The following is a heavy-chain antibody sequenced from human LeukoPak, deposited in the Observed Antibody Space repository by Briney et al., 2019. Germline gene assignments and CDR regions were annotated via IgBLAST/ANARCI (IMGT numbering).Heavy chain of an antibody. CDR3: ASLAAAGKWAVYYYMDV. Sequence: GESLKISCKGSGYSSTSYWIGWVRQMPGKGLEWMGIIYPGDSDTRYSPSFQGQVTISADKSISTAYLQWSSLKASDTAMYYCASLAAAGKWAVYYYMDVWGKGTTVTVSS. J-gene: IGHJ6*03. CDR2: IYPGDSDT. D-gene: IGHD6-13*01. V-gene: IGHV5-51*01. CDR1: GYSSTSYW.